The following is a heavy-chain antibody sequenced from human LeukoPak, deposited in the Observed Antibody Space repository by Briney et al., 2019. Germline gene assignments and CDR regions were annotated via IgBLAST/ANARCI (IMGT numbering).Heavy chain of an antibody. J-gene: IGHJ4*02. V-gene: IGHV4-39*07. CDR3: ARGLNDSWTGENY. CDR1: GGSMSNSSYY. D-gene: IGHD3-3*01. CDR2: INHSGST. Sequence: SETLSLTCTVSGGSMSNSSYYWGWIRQPPGKGLEWIGEINHSGSTNYNPSLKSRVTISLDTSKSQFSLKVRYVTAADTAVYYCARGLNDSWTGENYWGQGTLVTVSS.